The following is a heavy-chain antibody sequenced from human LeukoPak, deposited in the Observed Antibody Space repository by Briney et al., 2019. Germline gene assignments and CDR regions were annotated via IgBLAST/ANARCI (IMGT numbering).Heavy chain of an antibody. J-gene: IGHJ6*02. CDR2: ISGSGGST. V-gene: IGHV3-23*01. CDR1: GFTFTTYA. D-gene: IGHD3-9*01. Sequence: QPGGSLRRSCAASGFTFTTYAMAWVRQAPGKGLEWVSAISGSGGSTYYADSVKGRFTISRDNSKNTLYLQMKSLRAEDTALYYCAKDLSYGMDVWGQGTTVTVSS. CDR3: AKDLSYGMDV.